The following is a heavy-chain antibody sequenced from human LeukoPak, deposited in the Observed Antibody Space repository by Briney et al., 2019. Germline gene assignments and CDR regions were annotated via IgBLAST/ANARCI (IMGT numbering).Heavy chain of an antibody. D-gene: IGHD3-22*01. J-gene: IGHJ3*02. CDR1: GGPISSGSYF. CDR3: ARQSYHSSAHDYAGLFDI. CDR2: FYYSGST. V-gene: IGHV4-39*01. Sequence: SETLSLTCTVSGGPISSGSYFWGWIRQPPGMGLQWIGSFYYSGSTYYSPSLKSRLTISVDTSKNQFSLKLSSVTAADTAVYYCARQSYHSSAHDYAGLFDIWGQGTMVTVSS.